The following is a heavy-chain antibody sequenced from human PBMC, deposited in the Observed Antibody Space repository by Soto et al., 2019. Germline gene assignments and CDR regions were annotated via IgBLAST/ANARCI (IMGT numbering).Heavy chain of an antibody. D-gene: IGHD1-26*01. Sequence: GGSLRLSCAASGFTFSSYWMSWVRQAPGKGLEWVANINQDGSERYYVDSVKGRFTISRDNAKNSLYLQMNSLRAEDTAVYYCARDHIVGATNFDYWGQGTLVTVPQ. V-gene: IGHV3-7*01. CDR3: ARDHIVGATNFDY. J-gene: IGHJ4*02. CDR2: INQDGSER. CDR1: GFTFSSYW.